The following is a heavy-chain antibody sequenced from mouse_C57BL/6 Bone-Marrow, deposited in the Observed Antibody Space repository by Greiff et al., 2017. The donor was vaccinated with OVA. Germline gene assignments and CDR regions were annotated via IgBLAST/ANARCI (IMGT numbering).Heavy chain of an antibody. J-gene: IGHJ4*01. CDR3: ARKTVVYYYYAMDY. D-gene: IGHD1-1*01. V-gene: IGHV8-8*01. CDR1: GFSLSTLGMG. CDR2: IWWDDDK. Sequence: QVQLKESGPGILQPSQTLSLTCSFSGFSLSTLGMGVGWIRQPSGKGLEWLAHIWWDDDKYYNPALKSRLTISKDTSKNQGFLKIANVDTADTATYYCARKTVVYYYYAMDYWGQGTSVTVSS.